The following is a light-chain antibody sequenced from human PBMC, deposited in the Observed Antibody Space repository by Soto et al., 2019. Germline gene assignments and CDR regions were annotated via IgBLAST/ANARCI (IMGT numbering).Light chain of an antibody. Sequence: DIPMTQSPSTLSASVGDRVTITCRASQSVNSWLAWYQQKPGKAPKLLIYDVSGLESGVPSRFSGSGSETEFTLTISSLQPDDFATYYCQQYKGFSRTFGQGTKVDMK. CDR3: QQYKGFSRT. CDR1: QSVNSW. CDR2: DVS. J-gene: IGKJ1*01. V-gene: IGKV1-5*01.